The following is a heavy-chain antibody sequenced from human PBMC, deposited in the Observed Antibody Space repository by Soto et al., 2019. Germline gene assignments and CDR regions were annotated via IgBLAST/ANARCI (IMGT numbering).Heavy chain of an antibody. CDR1: GGTVASSHW. Sequence: SETLSLTCGVSGGTVASSHWWSWVRQSPGGGLEWIGNVYHTGDTNFNPSLQSRVTISVDKSDNQFSLRLNSLTAADTAVYFCAREIVTAGGNNYFDPWGPGTLVTVSS. V-gene: IGHV4-4*02. J-gene: IGHJ5*02. CDR2: VYHTGDT. CDR3: AREIVTAGGNNYFDP. D-gene: IGHD2-21*02.